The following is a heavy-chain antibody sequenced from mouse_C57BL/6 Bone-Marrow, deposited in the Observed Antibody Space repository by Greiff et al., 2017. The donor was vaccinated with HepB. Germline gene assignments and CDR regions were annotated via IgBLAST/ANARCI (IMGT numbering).Heavy chain of an antibody. CDR1: GFSLTSYG. Sequence: VKLMESGPGLVQPSQRLSITCTVSGFSLTSYGVHWVRQSPGKGLEWLGVIWRGGSTDYNAAFMSRLSITKDNSKSQVFFKMNSLQADDTAIYYCAKSFHTYYAMDYWGQGTSVTVSS. CDR3: AKSFHTYYAMDY. J-gene: IGHJ4*01. CDR2: IWRGGST. V-gene: IGHV2-5*01.